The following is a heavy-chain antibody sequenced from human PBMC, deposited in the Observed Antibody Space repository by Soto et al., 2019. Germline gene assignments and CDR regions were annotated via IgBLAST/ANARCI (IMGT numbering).Heavy chain of an antibody. Sequence: SETLSLTCAVSGGSISSGGYSWSWIRQPPGKGLEWIGYIYHSGSTYYNPSLKSRVTISVDRSKNQFSLKLSSVTAADTAVYYCARSGIYYDSSGYYPFDHWGQGTLVTVSS. CDR2: IYHSGST. V-gene: IGHV4-30-2*01. J-gene: IGHJ4*02. CDR1: GGSISSGGYS. CDR3: ARSGIYYDSSGYYPFDH. D-gene: IGHD3-22*01.